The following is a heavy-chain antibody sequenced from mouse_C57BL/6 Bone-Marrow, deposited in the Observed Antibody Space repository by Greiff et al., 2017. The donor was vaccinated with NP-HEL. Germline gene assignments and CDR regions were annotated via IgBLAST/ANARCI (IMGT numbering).Heavy chain of an antibody. CDR1: GYTFTSYG. V-gene: IGHV1-81*01. CDR2: IYPRSGNT. Sequence: QVQLKQSGAELARPGASVKLSCKASGYTFTSYGISWVKQRTGQGLEWIGEIYPRSGNTYYNEKFKGKATLTADKSSSTAYMELRSLTSEDSAVYFCAEENIYYDPYGGQGTLVTVSA. CDR3: AEENIYYDPY. J-gene: IGHJ3*01. D-gene: IGHD2-4*01.